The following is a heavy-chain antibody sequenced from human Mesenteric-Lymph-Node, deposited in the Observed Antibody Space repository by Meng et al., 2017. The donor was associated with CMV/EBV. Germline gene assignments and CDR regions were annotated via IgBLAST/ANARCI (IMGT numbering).Heavy chain of an antibody. D-gene: IGHD1-14*01. Sequence: GESLKISCAASGFTFSSYSMNWVRQAPGKGLEWVSYISSSSSTIYYADSVKGRFTISRDNAKNSLYLQMNSLRAEDTAVYHCARDLTPIMLDYYYGMDVWGQGTTVTVSS. CDR2: ISSSSSTI. CDR1: GFTFSSYS. V-gene: IGHV3-48*04. CDR3: ARDLTPIMLDYYYGMDV. J-gene: IGHJ6*02.